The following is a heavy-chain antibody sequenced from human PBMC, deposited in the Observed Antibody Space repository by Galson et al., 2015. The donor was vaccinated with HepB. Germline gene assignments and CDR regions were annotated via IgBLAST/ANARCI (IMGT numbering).Heavy chain of an antibody. CDR2: IWYDGSNK. V-gene: IGHV3-33*01. CDR3: ARDGDSSGWYFDL. Sequence: SLRLSCAASGFTFSSYGMHWVRQAPGKGLEWVAVIWYDGSNKYYADSVKGRFTISRDNSKNTLYLQMNSLRAEDTAVYYCARDGDSSGWYFDLWGRGTLVTVSS. CDR1: GFTFSSYG. D-gene: IGHD6-19*01. J-gene: IGHJ2*01.